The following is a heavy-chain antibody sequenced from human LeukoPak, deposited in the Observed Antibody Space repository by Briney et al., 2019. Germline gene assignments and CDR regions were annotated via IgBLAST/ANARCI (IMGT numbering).Heavy chain of an antibody. CDR3: AREWRAYYYDSGGYYLLDAFDI. CDR2: INSDGSST. J-gene: IGHJ3*02. D-gene: IGHD3-22*01. Sequence: AGSLRLSCAASGFTFSSYWMHWVRQAPGKGLEWVSRINSDGSSTRYADSVQGRFNICRVNAKNIQYPQKHGLRAEYTAVYYCAREWRAYYYDSGGYYLLDAFDIWGQGTMVIVSS. V-gene: IGHV3-74*01. CDR1: GFTFSSYW.